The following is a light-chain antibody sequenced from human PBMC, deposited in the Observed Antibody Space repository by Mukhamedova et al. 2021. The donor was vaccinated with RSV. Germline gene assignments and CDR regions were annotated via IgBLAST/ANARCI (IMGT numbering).Light chain of an antibody. V-gene: IGKV3-20*01. J-gene: IGKJ3*01. CDR1: QSVSSSF. CDR2: AAS. Sequence: GERATLSCRASQSVSSSFLAWYQQKPGQAPRLLIYAASRRAAGIPDRFSGSGSGTDFTLTISRLEPEDFAVYFCQHYGGSPSFPFG. CDR3: QHYGGSPSFP.